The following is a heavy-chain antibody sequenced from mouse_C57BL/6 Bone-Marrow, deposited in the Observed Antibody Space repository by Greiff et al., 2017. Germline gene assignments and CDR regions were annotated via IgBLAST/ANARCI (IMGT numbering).Heavy chain of an antibody. J-gene: IGHJ2*01. V-gene: IGHV1-7*01. Sequence: QVQLKESGAELAKPGASVKLSCTASGYTFTSYWMHWVKQRPGQGLEWIGYINPSSGYTKYNQKFKDKATLTAAKSSSTAYMQLSSLTYEDSAVYYCARPGGYYFDYWGQGTTLTVSS. CDR3: ARPGGYYFDY. CDR2: INPSSGYT. CDR1: GYTFTSYW.